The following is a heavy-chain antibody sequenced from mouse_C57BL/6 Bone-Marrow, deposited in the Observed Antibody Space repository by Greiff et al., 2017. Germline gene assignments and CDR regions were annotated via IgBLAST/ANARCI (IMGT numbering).Heavy chain of an antibody. J-gene: IGHJ4*01. CDR1: GYSFTGYF. V-gene: IGHV1-20*01. CDR2: INPYNGDT. CDR3: AREYYDGYAMDY. D-gene: IGHD1-1*01. Sequence: VQLQQSGPELVKPGDSVKISCKASGYSFTGYFMNWVMQSHGKSLEWIGRINPYNGDTFYNQKFKGKATLTVDKSSSTAHMGLRSLTSEDSAVYYCAREYYDGYAMDYWGQGTSVTVSS.